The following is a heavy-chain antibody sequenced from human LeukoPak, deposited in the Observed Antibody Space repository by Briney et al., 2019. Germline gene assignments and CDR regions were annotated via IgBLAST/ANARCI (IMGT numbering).Heavy chain of an antibody. CDR1: GGSISSYY. CDR3: ARDSYYYGSGSYSD. D-gene: IGHD3-10*01. Sequence: SETLSLTCTVSGGSISSYYWSWIRQPAGKGLEWIGRIYTSGSTNYNPSLKSRVTISVETSKNQFSLKLSSVTAADTAVYYCARDSYYYGSGSYSDWGQGTLVTVSS. V-gene: IGHV4-4*07. J-gene: IGHJ4*02. CDR2: IYTSGST.